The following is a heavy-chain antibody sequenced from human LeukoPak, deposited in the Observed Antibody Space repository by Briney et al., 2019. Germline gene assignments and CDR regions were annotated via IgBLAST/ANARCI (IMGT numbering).Heavy chain of an antibody. Sequence: GGSLRLSCAASGFTFRSYWMSWVRQAPGKGLEWVANIKQDGSEKYCVDSVKGRFTISRDNAKNSLYLQMNSLRAEDTAVYYCARVGHYYYYYMDVWGKGTTVTVSS. V-gene: IGHV3-7*01. J-gene: IGHJ6*03. CDR2: IKQDGSEK. CDR3: ARVGHYYYYYMDV. CDR1: GFTFRSYW.